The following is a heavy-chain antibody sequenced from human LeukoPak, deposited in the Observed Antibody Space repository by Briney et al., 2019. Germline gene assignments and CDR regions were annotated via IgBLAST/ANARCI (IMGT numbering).Heavy chain of an antibody. CDR1: GYTFTSYD. V-gene: IGHV1-8*03. Sequence: ASVKVSCKASGYTFTSYDINWVRQATGQGLEWMGWMNPNSGNTGYAQKFQGRVTITRNTSISTAYMELSSLRSEDTAVYYCARGRREMATITAGYFDYWGQGTLVTVSS. CDR2: MNPNSGNT. D-gene: IGHD5-24*01. J-gene: IGHJ4*02. CDR3: ARGRREMATITAGYFDY.